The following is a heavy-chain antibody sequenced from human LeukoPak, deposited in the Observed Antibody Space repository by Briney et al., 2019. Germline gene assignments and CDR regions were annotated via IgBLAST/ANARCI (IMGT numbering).Heavy chain of an antibody. D-gene: IGHD2-15*01. J-gene: IGHJ3*02. CDR1: GGSLNNYY. Sequence: SETLSLTCTVSGGSLNNYYWSWIRQPAGKGLEWIGRIYTRGSTNYNPSLKSRVTMSVDTSKNQFSLKLSSVTAADTAVYYCARGRYCSADICSGGDAFDIWGQGTMVSVSS. CDR3: ARGRYCSADICSGGDAFDI. V-gene: IGHV4-4*07. CDR2: IYTRGST.